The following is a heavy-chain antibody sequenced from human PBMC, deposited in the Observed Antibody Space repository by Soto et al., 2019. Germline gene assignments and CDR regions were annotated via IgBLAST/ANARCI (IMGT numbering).Heavy chain of an antibody. Sequence: PSDTLSLTCTVSGGSISSYYWSWIRQRPGKGLEWIGYIYYSGSTNYNPSLKSRVTISVDTSKNQFSLKLSSVTAADTAVYYCAREISCTNGVCYEPYYGMDVWGQGTTVTVSS. CDR1: GGSISSYY. CDR2: IYYSGST. J-gene: IGHJ6*02. V-gene: IGHV4-59*01. D-gene: IGHD2-8*01. CDR3: AREISCTNGVCYEPYYGMDV.